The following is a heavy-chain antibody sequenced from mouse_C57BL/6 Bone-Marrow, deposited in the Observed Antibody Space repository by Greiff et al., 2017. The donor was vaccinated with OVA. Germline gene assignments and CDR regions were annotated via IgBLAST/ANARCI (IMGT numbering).Heavy chain of an antibody. V-gene: IGHV1-7*01. D-gene: IGHD1-1*01. CDR3: ASYYGSSLDGYSMDV. Sequence: QVQLKESGAELAKPGASVKLSCKASGYTFISYWMHWVKQRPGKGLEWIGYINPSSGYTKYNQQFKDQATLTADKSSSQAYMQLSSLKYEDSADYYFASYYGSSLDGYSMDVWGQGTTVTVSS. J-gene: IGHJ4*01. CDR2: INPSSGYT. CDR1: GYTFISYW.